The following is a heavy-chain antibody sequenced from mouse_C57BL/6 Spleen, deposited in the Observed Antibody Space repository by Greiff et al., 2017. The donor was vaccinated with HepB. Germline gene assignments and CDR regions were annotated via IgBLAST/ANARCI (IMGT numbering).Heavy chain of an antibody. V-gene: IGHV14-2*01. Sequence: EVKLMESGAELVKPGASVKLSCTASGFNIKDYYMHWVKQRTEQGLEWIGRIDPEDGETKYAPKFQGKATITADTSSNTAYLQLSSLTSEDTAVYYCARKTTVNDYAMDYWGQGTSVTVSS. CDR3: ARKTTVNDYAMDY. CDR1: GFNIKDYY. D-gene: IGHD1-1*01. J-gene: IGHJ4*01. CDR2: IDPEDGET.